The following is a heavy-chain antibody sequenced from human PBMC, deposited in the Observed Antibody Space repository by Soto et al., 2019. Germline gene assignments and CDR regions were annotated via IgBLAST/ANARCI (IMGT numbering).Heavy chain of an antibody. J-gene: IGHJ3*02. CDR2: IYWDDDK. Sequence: RPTLVNPTQTLTLTCTVSGVSLSTSGVGVGWIRQPPGKALEWLALIYWDDDKRYSPSLKSRLTITKDTSKNQVVLTMTNMDPVDTATYYCAHALLAARLVPDAFDIWGQGTIVTVSS. CDR3: AHALLAARLVPDAFDI. D-gene: IGHD6-6*01. V-gene: IGHV2-5*02. CDR1: GVSLSTSGVG.